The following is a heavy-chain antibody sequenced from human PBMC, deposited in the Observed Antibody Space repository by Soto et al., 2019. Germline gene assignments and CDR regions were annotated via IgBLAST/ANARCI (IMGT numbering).Heavy chain of an antibody. CDR2: INAGNGNT. CDR1: GYTFTSYA. V-gene: IGHV1-3*01. Sequence: QVQLVQSGAEVKKPGASVKVSCKASGYTFTSYAMHWVRQAPGQRLEWMGWINAGNGNTKYSQKFQGRVTITRDTSASTAYMELSRLRSEDTAVYYCARDQYGLKGYRFQHWGQGTLVTVSS. J-gene: IGHJ1*01. CDR3: ARDQYGLKGYRFQH. D-gene: IGHD4-17*01.